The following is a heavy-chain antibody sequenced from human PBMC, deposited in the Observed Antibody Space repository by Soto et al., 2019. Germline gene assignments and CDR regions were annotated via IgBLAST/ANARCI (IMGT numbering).Heavy chain of an antibody. V-gene: IGHV3-23*01. Sequence: GGSLRLSCAASGFTFSSYAMSWVRQAPGKGLVWVSRINGSGSSTSYADFVKGRFIISRDNAKNTVDLQMNSVRVEDTAVYYCARGDRGAFDLWGQGTVVTVSS. CDR2: INGSGSST. CDR3: ARGDRGAFDL. J-gene: IGHJ3*01. CDR1: GFTFSSYA. D-gene: IGHD1-26*01.